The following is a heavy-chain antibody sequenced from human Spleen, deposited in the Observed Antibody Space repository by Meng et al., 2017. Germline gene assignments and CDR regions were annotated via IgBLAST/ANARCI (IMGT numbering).Heavy chain of an antibody. Sequence: VQLRQWGAGLLKPSGTLSLTCAGYGGSFSGYYWSWIRQPPGKGLEWIGEINHSGSTNYNPSLKSRVTISVDTSKNQFSLKLSSVTAADTAVYYCARRHNWGWVPIDYWGQGTLVTVSS. J-gene: IGHJ4*02. CDR1: GGSFSGYY. CDR3: ARRHNWGWVPIDY. CDR2: INHSGST. D-gene: IGHD7-27*01. V-gene: IGHV4-34*01.